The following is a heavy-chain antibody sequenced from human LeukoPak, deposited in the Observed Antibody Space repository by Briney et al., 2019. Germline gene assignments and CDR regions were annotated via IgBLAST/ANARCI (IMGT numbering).Heavy chain of an antibody. CDR2: IYPGDSDT. D-gene: IGHD6-19*01. Sequence: GESLKISCKGSGYSSSTYWISWVRQMPGKGLEYMGIIYPGDSDTRYSPSFQGQVTISADKSISAAYPQWSSLKASDTAIYYCATWGSSAWFDYWGQGTLVTVSS. J-gene: IGHJ4*02. CDR3: ATWGSSAWFDY. V-gene: IGHV5-51*01. CDR1: GYSSSTYW.